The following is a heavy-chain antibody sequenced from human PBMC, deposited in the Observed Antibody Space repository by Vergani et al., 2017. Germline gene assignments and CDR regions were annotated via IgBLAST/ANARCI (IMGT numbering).Heavy chain of an antibody. D-gene: IGHD6-13*01. V-gene: IGHV1-18*04. CDR2: TYYRSKWYN. Sequence: QVQLVQSGAEVKKPGASVKVSCKASGYTFTSYGISWVRQAPGQGLEWMGRTYYRSKWYNDYAVSVKSRITINPDTSKNQFSLQLNSVTPEDTAVYYCAREWEQQLSNWGQGTLVTVSS. CDR1: GYTFTSYG. CDR3: AREWEQQLSN. J-gene: IGHJ4*02.